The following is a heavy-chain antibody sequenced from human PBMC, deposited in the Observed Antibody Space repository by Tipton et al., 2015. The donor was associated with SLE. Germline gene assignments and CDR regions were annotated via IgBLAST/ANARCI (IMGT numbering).Heavy chain of an antibody. Sequence: TLSLTCTVSGGSISSSSYYWGWIRQPPGKGLEWIGSIYYSGSTYYNPSLKSRVTISVDTSKNQFSLKLSSVTAADTAVYYCARSDSSGWFYFDYRGQGTLVTVSS. D-gene: IGHD6-19*01. V-gene: IGHV4-39*01. CDR1: GGSISSSSYY. CDR3: ARSDSSGWFYFDY. J-gene: IGHJ4*02. CDR2: IYYSGST.